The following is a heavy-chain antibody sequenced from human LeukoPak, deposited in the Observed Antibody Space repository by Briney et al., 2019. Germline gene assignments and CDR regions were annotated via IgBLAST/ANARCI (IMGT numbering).Heavy chain of an antibody. D-gene: IGHD3-22*01. CDR1: GFTFSSYS. CDR3: ARDLFPPYYYDSSGLDY. CDR2: ISSSSSYI. Sequence: GGSLRLSCAASGFTFSSYSMNWVRQAPGKGLEWVSSISSSSSYIYYADSVKGRFTISRDNAKNSLDLQMNSLRAEDTAVYYCARDLFPPYYYDSSGLDYWGQGTLVTVSS. V-gene: IGHV3-21*01. J-gene: IGHJ4*02.